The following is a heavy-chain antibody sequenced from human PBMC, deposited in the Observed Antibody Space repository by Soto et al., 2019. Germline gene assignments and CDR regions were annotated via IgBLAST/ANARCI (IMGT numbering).Heavy chain of an antibody. CDR2: IYYSGST. Sequence: SETLSLTCTVSGGSVSSGSYYWSWIRQPPGKGLEWIGYIYYSGSTNYNPSLKSRVAISVDTSKNQFSLKLSSVTAADTAVYYCARRGSSSYYYYGMDVWGQGTTVTVSS. CDR3: ARRGSSSYYYYGMDV. CDR1: GGSVSSGSYY. D-gene: IGHD6-13*01. J-gene: IGHJ6*02. V-gene: IGHV4-61*01.